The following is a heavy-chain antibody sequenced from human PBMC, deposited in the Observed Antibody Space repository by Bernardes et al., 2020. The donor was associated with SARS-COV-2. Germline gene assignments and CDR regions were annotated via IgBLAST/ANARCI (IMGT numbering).Heavy chain of an antibody. V-gene: IGHV1-18*01. CDR3: ARSRREDVVVPAAV. CDR1: GYTFTSYG. J-gene: IGHJ4*02. D-gene: IGHD2-2*01. CDR2: ISAYNGNT. Sequence: ASVKVSCKASGYTFTSYGISWVRQAPGQGLEWMGWISAYNGNTNYAQKLQGRVTMTTDTSTSTAYMELRSLRSDDTAVYYCARSRREDVVVPAAVWGQGTLVTVSS.